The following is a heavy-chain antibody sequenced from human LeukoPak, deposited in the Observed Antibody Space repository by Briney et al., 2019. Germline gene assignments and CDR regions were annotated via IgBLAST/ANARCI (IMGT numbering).Heavy chain of an antibody. J-gene: IGHJ4*01. V-gene: IGHV3-30*02. D-gene: IGHD6-6*01. CDR2: IQNDGSNK. CDR3: ARDWGTSSLYLVN. Sequence: GGSLRLSCAASGFTFSSSGMHWARQAPGKGLEWVTFIQNDGSNKKYADSVKGRFTISRDNSKNTLYLQMNSLRAEDTAVYYCARDWGTSSLYLVNWGQEPWSPSPQ. CDR1: GFTFSSSG.